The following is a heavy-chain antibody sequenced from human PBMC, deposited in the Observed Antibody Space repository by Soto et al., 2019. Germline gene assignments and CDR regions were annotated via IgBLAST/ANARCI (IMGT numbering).Heavy chain of an antibody. Sequence: SQTLSLTCAISGDSVSSNSAAWNWIRQSPSRGIEWLGRTYYRSKWYNDYAVSVKSRITINPDTSKNQFSLQLNSVTPEDTDVYYCARVHYYDSSGPDAFDIWGQGTMV. D-gene: IGHD3-22*01. J-gene: IGHJ3*02. CDR1: GDSVSSNSAA. CDR3: ARVHYYDSSGPDAFDI. CDR2: TYYRSKWYN. V-gene: IGHV6-1*01.